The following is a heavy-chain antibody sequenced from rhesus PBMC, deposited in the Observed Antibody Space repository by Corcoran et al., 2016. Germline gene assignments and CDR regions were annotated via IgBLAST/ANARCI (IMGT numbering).Heavy chain of an antibody. V-gene: IGHV1S2*01. Sequence: XKVSCKASGYTFTDYYMHWVRQAPRQGLEWMGWINPYNGNTKYAQKFQGRVTMTRDTSTSTAYMELSSLRSEDTAVYYCARDDSGYQFDYWGQGVLVTVSS. J-gene: IGHJ4*01. CDR1: GYTFTDYY. D-gene: IGHD3-28*01. CDR3: ARDDSGYQFDY. CDR2: INPYNGNT.